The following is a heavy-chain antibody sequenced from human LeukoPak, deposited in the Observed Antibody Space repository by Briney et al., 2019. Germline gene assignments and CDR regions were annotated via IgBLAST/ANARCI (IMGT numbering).Heavy chain of an antibody. CDR2: ISSSNSFI. CDR1: GLTFSSYS. CDR3: ARVASGYDSWYFDL. J-gene: IGHJ2*01. Sequence: PGGSLRLSCAASGLTFSSYSMNWVRQAPGKGLEWVSSISSSNSFIYYADSVKGRFTISRDNAKHSLYLQMNSLRAEDTAVYYCARVASGYDSWYFDLWGRGTLVTVSS. V-gene: IGHV3-21*01. D-gene: IGHD5-12*01.